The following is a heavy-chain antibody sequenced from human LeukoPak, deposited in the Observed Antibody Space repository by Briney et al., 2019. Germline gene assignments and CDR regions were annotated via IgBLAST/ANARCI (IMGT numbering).Heavy chain of an antibody. CDR3: AKDRITMVRGVIIGADY. CDR2: ISGDGGST. V-gene: IGHV3-43*02. CDR1: GFTFDDYA. J-gene: IGHJ4*02. D-gene: IGHD3-10*01. Sequence: GGSLRLXCAASGFTFDDYAMHWVRQAPGKGLEWVSLISGDGGSTYYADSVKGRFTISRDNSKNSLYLQMNSLRTEDTALYYCAKDRITMVRGVIIGADYWGQGTLVTVSS.